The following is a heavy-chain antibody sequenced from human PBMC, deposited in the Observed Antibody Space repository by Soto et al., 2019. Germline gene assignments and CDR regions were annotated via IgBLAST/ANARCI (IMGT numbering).Heavy chain of an antibody. Sequence: NPSETLSLTCTVSGGSISTYYWSWIRQPPGKGLEWIGYIYYSGSTYYNPSLKSRVTMSVDTSRNQLLLQLNSVTAEDTAVYYCAKDRGYYSSSWPFYWGQGTLVTVSS. D-gene: IGHD6-13*01. J-gene: IGHJ4*02. CDR3: AKDRGYYSSSWPFY. CDR2: IYYSGST. CDR1: GGSISTYY. V-gene: IGHV4-59*01.